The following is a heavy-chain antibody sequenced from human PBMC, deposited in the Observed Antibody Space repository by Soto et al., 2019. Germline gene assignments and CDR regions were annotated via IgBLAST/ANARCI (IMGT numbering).Heavy chain of an antibody. CDR1: GDSVSSNSAA. CDR3: ARTINCSGGSCYYGPPDAFDI. Sequence: PSQTLSLTCAISGDSVSSNSAAWNWIRQSPSRGLEWLGRTYYRSKWYNDYAVSVKSRITINPDTSKNQFSLQLNSVTPEDTAVYYCARTINCSGGSCYYGPPDAFDIWGQGTMVTVSS. J-gene: IGHJ3*02. CDR2: TYYRSKWYN. V-gene: IGHV6-1*01. D-gene: IGHD2-15*01.